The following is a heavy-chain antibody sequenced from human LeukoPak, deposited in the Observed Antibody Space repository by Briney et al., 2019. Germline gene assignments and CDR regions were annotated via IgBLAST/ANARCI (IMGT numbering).Heavy chain of an antibody. V-gene: IGHV4-34*01. CDR2: INHSGST. J-gene: IGHJ4*02. Sequence: SETLSLTCAVYGGSFSGYYWSWIRQPPGKGLEWIGEINHSGSTNYNPSLKSRVTISVDTSKNQFSLKLSSVTAAVPAVYYCARLRRAYYYDSSGSYPDYWGQGTLVTVSS. CDR1: GGSFSGYY. D-gene: IGHD3-22*01. CDR3: ARLRRAYYYDSSGSYPDY.